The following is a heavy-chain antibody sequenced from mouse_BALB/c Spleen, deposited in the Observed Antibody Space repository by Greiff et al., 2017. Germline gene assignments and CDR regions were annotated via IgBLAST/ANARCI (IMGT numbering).Heavy chain of an antibody. V-gene: IGHV2-6-7*01. J-gene: IGHJ3*01. CDR2: IWGDGST. CDR3: ARGRKNYDYSWFAY. Sequence: VHLVESGPGLVAPSQSLSITCTVSGFSLTGYGVNWVRQPPGKGLEWLGMIWGDGSTDYNSALKSRLSISKDNSKSQVFLKMNSLQTDDTARYYCARGRKNYDYSWFAYWGQGTLVTVSA. CDR1: GFSLTGYG. D-gene: IGHD2-4*01.